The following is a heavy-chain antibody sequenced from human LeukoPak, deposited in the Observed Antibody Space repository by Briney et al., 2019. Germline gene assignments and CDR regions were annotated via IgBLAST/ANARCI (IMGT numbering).Heavy chain of an antibody. J-gene: IGHJ4*02. V-gene: IGHV3-23*01. CDR3: ARDAVLRNIAAAGYFDS. Sequence: PGGSLRLSCAASGVTFSSYGMSWVRQAPGRGVEWVSAISGSGGSTYYADSVKGRFTISRDNSKNTLYLQMNSLRAEDTALYYCARDAVLRNIAAAGYFDSWGQGTLVTVSS. CDR1: GVTFSSYG. D-gene: IGHD6-13*01. CDR2: ISGSGGST.